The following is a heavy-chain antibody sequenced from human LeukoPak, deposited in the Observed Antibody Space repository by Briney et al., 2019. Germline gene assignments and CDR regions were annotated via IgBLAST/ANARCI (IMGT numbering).Heavy chain of an antibody. V-gene: IGHV4-39*01. CDR2: IYYSGST. CDR3: GGSSGVDY. Sequence: SETLSLTCTVSGGSISSSSYYWGWIRQPPGKGLEWIGSIYYSGSTYYNPSLKSRVTIPVDTSKNQFSLKLSSVTAADTAVYYCGGSSGVDYWGQGTLVTVSS. J-gene: IGHJ4*02. D-gene: IGHD6-19*01. CDR1: GGSISSSSYY.